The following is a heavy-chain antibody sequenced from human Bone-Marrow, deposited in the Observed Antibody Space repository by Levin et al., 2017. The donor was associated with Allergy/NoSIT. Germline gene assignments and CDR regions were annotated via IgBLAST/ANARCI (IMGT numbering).Heavy chain of an antibody. CDR2: IKTETDGGTT. CDR1: GFTFSNAW. V-gene: IGHV3-15*01. CDR3: TPTPNWKFDY. J-gene: IGHJ4*02. D-gene: IGHD1-20*01. Sequence: GGSLRLSCAASGFTFSNAWMTWVRQAPGKGLEWIGRIKTETDGGTTDYAAHVKGRFTISRDDSKNTLYLQMSSLKTEDTAVYYCTPTPNWKFDYWGQGTLVTVSS.